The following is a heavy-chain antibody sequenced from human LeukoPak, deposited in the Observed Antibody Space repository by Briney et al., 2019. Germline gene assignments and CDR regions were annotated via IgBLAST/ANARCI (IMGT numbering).Heavy chain of an antibody. CDR2: INWNGGST. V-gene: IGHV3-20*04. Sequence: GGSLRLSCAASGFTFDDYGMSWVRQAPGKGLEWVSGINWNGGSTGYADSVKGRFTISRDDSKNTVSLQMNSLRGEDTAVYYCARAPRTFTSLDYWGQGTLVTVSS. J-gene: IGHJ4*02. CDR1: GFTFDDYG. CDR3: ARAPRTFTSLDY. D-gene: IGHD1-7*01.